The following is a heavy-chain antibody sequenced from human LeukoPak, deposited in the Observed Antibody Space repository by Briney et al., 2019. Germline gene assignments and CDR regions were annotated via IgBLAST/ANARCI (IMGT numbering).Heavy chain of an antibody. D-gene: IGHD6-13*01. CDR3: ARGGYSSQPDWFDP. J-gene: IGHJ5*02. V-gene: IGHV3-74*01. Sequence: GGSLRLSCAASGFTFSSYWMHWVRQAPGKGLVWVSRMNSDGSITNDAVSVKGRFTISRDNAKNTLYLQMNSLRAEDTAVYYCARGGYSSQPDWFDPWGQGTLVTVSS. CDR1: GFTFSSYW. CDR2: MNSDGSIT.